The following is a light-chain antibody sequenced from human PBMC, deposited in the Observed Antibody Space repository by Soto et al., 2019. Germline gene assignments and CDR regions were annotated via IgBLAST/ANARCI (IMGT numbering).Light chain of an antibody. V-gene: IGLV2-14*01. CDR1: SSDVGVYNY. J-gene: IGLJ1*01. CDR2: DVT. CDR3: CSYTTTSTYV. Sequence: QSALTQPASVSGSPGQSIAISCTGTSSDVGVYNYVSWYQQHPGKAPKLMIYDVTNRPSGVSNRFSGSKSGNTASLTIAGLQAEDEADYYCCSYTTTSTYVFGSGIKLTVL.